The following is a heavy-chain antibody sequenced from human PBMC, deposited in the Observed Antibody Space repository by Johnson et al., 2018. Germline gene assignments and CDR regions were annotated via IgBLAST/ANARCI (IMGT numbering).Heavy chain of an antibody. Sequence: EVQLLESGGGLIQPGGSLRVSCAASGFTVSSNYMSWVRQAPGKGLEWVSVIYSGGSTFYAGSVKGRFTLSRDISKNSLHLQMNSLRAEDTAVYYCARNMGLGSGHDAFDIWGQGTMVTVSS. CDR3: ARNMGLGSGHDAFDI. CDR2: IYSGGST. J-gene: IGHJ3*02. CDR1: GFTVSSNY. D-gene: IGHD3-10*01. V-gene: IGHV3-53*01.